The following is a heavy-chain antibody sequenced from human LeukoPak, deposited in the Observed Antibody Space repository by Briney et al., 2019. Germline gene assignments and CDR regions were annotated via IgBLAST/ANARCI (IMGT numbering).Heavy chain of an antibody. CDR3: ARGKGGWNDAYMDV. D-gene: IGHD1-1*01. CDR2: IYYSGSI. CDR1: GGSISSSSYY. Sequence: SETLSLTCTVSGGSISSSSYYWGWIRQPPGKGLEWIGSIYYSGSIYYNPSLKSRVTISVDTSKNQFSLKLSSVTAADTAVYYCARGKGGWNDAYMDVWGKGTTVTISS. J-gene: IGHJ6*03. V-gene: IGHV4-39*01.